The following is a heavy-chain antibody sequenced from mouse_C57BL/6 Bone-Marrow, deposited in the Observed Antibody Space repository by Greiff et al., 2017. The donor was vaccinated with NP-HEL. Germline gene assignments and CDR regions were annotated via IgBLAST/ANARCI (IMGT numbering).Heavy chain of an antibody. V-gene: IGHV1-26*01. CDR3: ARCDGYYPFAY. Sequence: EVQLQQSGPELVKPGASVKISCKASGYTFTDYYMNWVKQSHGKSLEWIGDINPNNGGTSYNQKFKGKATLTVDKSSSTAYMELRSLTSEDSAVYYCARCDGYYPFAYWGQGTLVTVSA. CDR2: INPNNGGT. J-gene: IGHJ3*01. CDR1: GYTFTDYY. D-gene: IGHD2-3*01.